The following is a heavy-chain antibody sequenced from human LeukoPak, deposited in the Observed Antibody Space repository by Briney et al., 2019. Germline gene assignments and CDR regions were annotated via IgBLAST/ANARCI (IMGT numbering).Heavy chain of an antibody. D-gene: IGHD6-13*01. J-gene: IGHJ4*02. V-gene: IGHV3-64D*06. CDR2: ISSYGDKT. Sequence: GGSLRLSCSASGFTFSNCAMHWVRQAPGKGPEYVSVISSYGDKTYYADSVKGRFTISRDDSKNTVSLQMSSLRAEDTAVYYCVKDLYKGDTSSWYYFDYWGQGTLVTVSS. CDR1: GFTFSNCA. CDR3: VKDLYKGDTSSWYYFDY.